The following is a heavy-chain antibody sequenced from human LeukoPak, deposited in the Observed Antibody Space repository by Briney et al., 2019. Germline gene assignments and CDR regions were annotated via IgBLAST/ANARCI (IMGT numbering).Heavy chain of an antibody. D-gene: IGHD3-10*01. CDR1: GGTFSSYA. V-gene: IGHV1-69*13. Sequence: ASVKVSCKASGGTFSSYAISWVRQAPGQGLEWTGGIIPIFGTANYAQKFQGRVTITADEPTSTAYMELSSLRSEDTAVYYCASPTAGSGKHFDYWGQGTLVTVSS. CDR2: IIPIFGTA. CDR3: ASPTAGSGKHFDY. J-gene: IGHJ4*02.